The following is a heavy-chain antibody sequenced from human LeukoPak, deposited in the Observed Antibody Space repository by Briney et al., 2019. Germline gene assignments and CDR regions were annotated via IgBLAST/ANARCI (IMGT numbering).Heavy chain of an antibody. J-gene: IGHJ2*01. CDR1: GGSISSSN. CDR2: TSGSGGSR. V-gene: IGHV3-23*01. CDR3: ARDGGAAVAKSPEWYFDL. D-gene: IGHD6-13*01. Sequence: ETLSLTCAVSGGSISSSNWWSWVRQPPGKGLEWVSGTSGSGGSRDYPDSVKGRFTISRDNSKNTLSLEMNSLRSEDTAVYYCARDGGAAVAKSPEWYFDLWGRGTLVTVSS.